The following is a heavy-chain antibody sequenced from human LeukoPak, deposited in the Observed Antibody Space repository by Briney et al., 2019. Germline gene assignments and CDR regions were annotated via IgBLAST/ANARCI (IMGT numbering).Heavy chain of an antibody. CDR1: GGSISSSSYY. V-gene: IGHV4-39*01. D-gene: IGHD6-13*01. Sequence: PSETLSLTCTVSGGSISSSSYYWGWIRQPPGKGLEWIGSIYYSGSTYYNPSLKSRVTISVDTSKNQFSLKLSSVTAADTAVYYCARQYSSSWYEPFDYWGQGTLVTVSS. J-gene: IGHJ4*02. CDR3: ARQYSSSWYEPFDY. CDR2: IYYSGST.